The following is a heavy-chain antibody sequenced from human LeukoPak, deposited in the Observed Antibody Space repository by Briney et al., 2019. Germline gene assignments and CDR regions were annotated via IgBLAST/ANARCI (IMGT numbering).Heavy chain of an antibody. D-gene: IGHD1-1*01. CDR2: ISTFNGNT. CDR3: ARARDWNEGNYYYYMDV. Sequence: GASVKVSCKASGYTFTSYGISWVRQAPGQGLEWIGWISTFNGNTKYAQKFQGRVTTTTDTSTTTAYMELRSLRSDDTAVYYCARARDWNEGNYYYYMDVWGKGTTVTVSS. V-gene: IGHV1-18*01. J-gene: IGHJ6*03. CDR1: GYTFTSYG.